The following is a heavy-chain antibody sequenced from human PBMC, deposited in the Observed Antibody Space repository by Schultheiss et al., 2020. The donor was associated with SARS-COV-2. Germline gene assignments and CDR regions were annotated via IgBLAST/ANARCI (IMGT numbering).Heavy chain of an antibody. D-gene: IGHD3-22*01. CDR2: IYTSGST. V-gene: IGHV4-61*02. CDR1: GGSISSGSYY. Sequence: SETLSLTCTVSGGSISSGSYYWSWIRQPAGKGLEWIGRIYTSGSTNYNPSLKSRVTISVDTSKNQFSLKLSSVTAADTAVYYCAREQVVSYYYDSGGYFRPQLYYFDYWGQGTLVTVSS. CDR3: AREQVVSYYYDSGGYFRPQLYYFDY. J-gene: IGHJ4*02.